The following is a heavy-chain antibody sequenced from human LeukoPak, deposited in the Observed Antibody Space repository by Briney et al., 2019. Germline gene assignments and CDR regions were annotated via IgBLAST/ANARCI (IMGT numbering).Heavy chain of an antibody. CDR3: AKEGVVTPAYDY. CDR2: ISSSGSTI. J-gene: IGHJ4*02. Sequence: PGGSLRLSCAASGFTFSSYEMNWVRQAPGKGLEWVSYISSSGSTIYYADSVKGRFTISRDNSKNSLYLQMNSLRTEDTALYYCAKEGVVTPAYDYWGQGTLVTVSS. CDR1: GFTFSSYE. D-gene: IGHD3-10*01. V-gene: IGHV3-48*03.